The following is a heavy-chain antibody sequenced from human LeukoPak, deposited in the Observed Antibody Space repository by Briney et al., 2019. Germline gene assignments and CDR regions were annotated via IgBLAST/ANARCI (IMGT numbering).Heavy chain of an antibody. J-gene: IGHJ4*02. V-gene: IGHV4-38-2*02. Sequence: SETLSLTCTVSGGSIRSYYWSWIRQPPGKGLEWIGSIYHSGSTYYNPSLKSRVTISVDTSKNQFSLKLSSVTAADTAVYYCARGLYGDSIYWGQGTLVTVSS. CDR2: IYHSGST. CDR3: ARGLYGDSIY. D-gene: IGHD4-17*01. CDR1: GGSIRSYY.